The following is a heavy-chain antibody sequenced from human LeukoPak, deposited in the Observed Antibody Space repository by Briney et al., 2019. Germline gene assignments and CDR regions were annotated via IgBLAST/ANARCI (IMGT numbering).Heavy chain of an antibody. D-gene: IGHD6-19*01. J-gene: IGHJ5*02. V-gene: IGHV3-30*04. Sequence: GGSLRLSCAASGFTFSNYAMLWVRQAPDKGLEWMAIVSYDGNAKYYVDSVKGRFTISRDNSKNTLYLQMNSLRAEDTAVYYCARHSSRWYDGGINWFDPWGQGTLVTVSS. CDR1: GFTFSNYA. CDR3: ARHSSRWYDGGINWFDP. CDR2: VSYDGNAK.